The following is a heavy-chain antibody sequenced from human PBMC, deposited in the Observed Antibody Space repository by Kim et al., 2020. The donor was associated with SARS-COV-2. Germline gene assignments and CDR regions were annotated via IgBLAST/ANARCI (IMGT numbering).Heavy chain of an antibody. Sequence: GGSLRLSCAASGFTFSSYAMSWVRQAPGKGLEWVSAISGSGGSTYYADSVKGRFTISRDNSKNTMYLQMNSLRAEDTAVYYCAKDSGYYGSGRYYNWDYWGQGTLVTVSS. D-gene: IGHD3-10*01. CDR2: ISGSGGST. CDR3: AKDSGYYGSGRYYNWDY. V-gene: IGHV3-23*01. CDR1: GFTFSSYA. J-gene: IGHJ4*02.